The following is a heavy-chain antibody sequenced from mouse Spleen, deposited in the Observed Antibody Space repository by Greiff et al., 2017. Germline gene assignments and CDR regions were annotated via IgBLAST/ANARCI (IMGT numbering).Heavy chain of an antibody. Sequence: EVKVVESGGGLVKPGGSLKLSCAASGFTFSSYAMSWVRQTPEKRLEWVATISDGGSYTYYPDNVKGRFTISRDNAKNNLYLQMSHLKSEDTAMYYCARDGSNYGFDYWGQGTTLTVSS. V-gene: IGHV5-4*01. CDR2: ISDGGSYT. CDR1: GFTFSSYA. J-gene: IGHJ2*01. CDR3: ARDGSNYGFDY. D-gene: IGHD2-5*01.